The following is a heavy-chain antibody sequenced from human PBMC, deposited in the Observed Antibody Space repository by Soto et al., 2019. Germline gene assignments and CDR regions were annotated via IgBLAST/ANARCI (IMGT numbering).Heavy chain of an antibody. CDR2: IIPIFGTA. CDR1: GGTFSSYA. J-gene: IGHJ4*02. CDR3: ARAEWELLRSFDY. V-gene: IGHV1-69*13. Sequence: SVKVSCKASGGTFSSYAISWVRQAPGQGLEWMGGIIPIFGTANYAQKFQGRVTITADESTSTAYMELSSLRPEDTAVYYCARAEWELLRSFDYWGQGTLVTVSS. D-gene: IGHD1-26*01.